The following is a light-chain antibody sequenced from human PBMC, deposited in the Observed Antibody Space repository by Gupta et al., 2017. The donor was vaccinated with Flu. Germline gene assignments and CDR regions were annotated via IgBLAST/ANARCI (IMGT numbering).Light chain of an antibody. CDR1: QSVGFY. Sequence: VLSQSPATLSLSPGDRATLSCRANQSVGFYLAWCQQKTGQPPKLIIYDSSKRAPGGSATFSGSGSGTDVTLTISSLGPEDVAVDYCQKRNSGPPTFGRGTRVEVK. J-gene: IGKJ1*01. CDR3: QKRNSGPPT. CDR2: DSS. V-gene: IGKV3-11*01.